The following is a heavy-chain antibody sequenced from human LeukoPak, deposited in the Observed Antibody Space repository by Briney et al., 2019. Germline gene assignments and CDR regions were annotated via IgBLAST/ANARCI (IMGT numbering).Heavy chain of an antibody. J-gene: IGHJ5*02. CDR3: AKTLPDYGDYENWFDP. D-gene: IGHD4-17*01. CDR1: GFTFSNYC. Sequence: GGSLRLSCAASGFTFSNYCMSWVRQAPGKGLEWVANIGQDGSEKYYVDSVKGRFTISRDNAKNSLYLQMNSLRAEDTAVYYCAKTLPDYGDYENWFDPWGQGTLVTVSS. V-gene: IGHV3-7*03. CDR2: IGQDGSEK.